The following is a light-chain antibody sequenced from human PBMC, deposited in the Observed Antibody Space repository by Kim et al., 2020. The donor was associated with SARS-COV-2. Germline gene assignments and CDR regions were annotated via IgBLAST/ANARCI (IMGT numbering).Light chain of an antibody. CDR1: QSISSW. J-gene: IGKJ2*01. CDR2: KAS. Sequence: LSASVGDRVTITCRASQSISSWLAWYQQKPGKAPKVLISKASTLESGVSSRFSGSGSGTEFTLTISSLQPDDFVTYYCQQYKSWYTFGQGTKLEI. V-gene: IGKV1-5*03. CDR3: QQYKSWYT.